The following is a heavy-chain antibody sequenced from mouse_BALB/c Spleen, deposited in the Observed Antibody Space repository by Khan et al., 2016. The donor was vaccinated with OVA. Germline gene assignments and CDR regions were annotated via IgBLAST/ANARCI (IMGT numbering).Heavy chain of an antibody. CDR2: IDPANGNT. Sequence: VRLQQSGAELVKPAASLKLSCTASGYNIKDIYIHWVKQSPEKGLERIGRIDPANGNTKYDPKFQGKATITADTSSNTAYLQLSSLTSEDNAVYCCRIWAISAWGQGTTLTASS. J-gene: IGHJ2*01. CDR1: GYNIKDIY. V-gene: IGHV14-3*02. CDR3: RIWAISA. D-gene: IGHD1-1*02.